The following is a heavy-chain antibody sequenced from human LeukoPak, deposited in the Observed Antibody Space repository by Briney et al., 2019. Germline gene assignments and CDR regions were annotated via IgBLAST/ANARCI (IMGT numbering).Heavy chain of an antibody. V-gene: IGHV4-59*01. CDR2: VYYSGST. CDR3: ARSEWGYAFDI. CDR1: GGPTSTYY. J-gene: IGHJ3*02. D-gene: IGHD3-16*01. Sequence: SETLSLTCTVSGGPTSTYYWGWIRQPPGKGLEWIGYVYYSGSTSYNPSLKSRVTLSVDSSKNQFSLKLSSVTAADTAMYYCARSEWGYAFDIWGQGTMVTVSS.